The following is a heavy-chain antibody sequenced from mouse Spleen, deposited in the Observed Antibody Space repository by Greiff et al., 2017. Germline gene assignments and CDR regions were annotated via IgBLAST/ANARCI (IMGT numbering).Heavy chain of an antibody. J-gene: IGHJ3*01. D-gene: IGHD2-3*01. CDR3: ASLYDGYAY. V-gene: IGHV1-81*01. CDR2: IYPRSGNT. Sequence: QVQLKESGAELARPGASVKLSCKASGYTFTSYGISWVKQRTGQGLEWIGEIYPRSGNTYYNEKFKGKATLTADKSSSTAYMELRSLTSEDSAVYFCASLYDGYAYWGQGTLVTVSA. CDR1: GYTFTSYG.